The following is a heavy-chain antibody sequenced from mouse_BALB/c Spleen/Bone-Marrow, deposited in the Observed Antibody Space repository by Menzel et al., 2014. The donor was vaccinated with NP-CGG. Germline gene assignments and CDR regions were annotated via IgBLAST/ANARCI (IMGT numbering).Heavy chain of an antibody. V-gene: IGHV14-3*02. Sequence: EVKLQESGAELVKPGASVKLSCTASGFNIKDTYMHWVKQRPEQGLEWIGRIDPANGNTKYDPKFQGKATITADTSSNTAYLQHSSLTSEDTAVYYCARGYDEGFAYWGQGTLVTVSA. CDR1: GFNIKDTY. D-gene: IGHD2-14*01. CDR2: IDPANGNT. CDR3: ARGYDEGFAY. J-gene: IGHJ3*01.